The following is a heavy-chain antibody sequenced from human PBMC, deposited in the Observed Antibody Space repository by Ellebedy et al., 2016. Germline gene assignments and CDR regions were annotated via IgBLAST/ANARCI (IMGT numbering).Heavy chain of an antibody. CDR1: GVSVSSEY. CDR2: VFHTGTS. J-gene: IGHJ3*01. D-gene: IGHD6-19*01. CDR3: AKWNGGWYAFEV. V-gene: IGHV4-59*02. Sequence: SETLSLTCNVSGVSVSSEYWNWMRRPPGKGLEWIGYVFHTGTSNYNPSLRSRVSMSVDTSRSQFSLRLTSVTAADTAVYYCAKWNGGWYAFEVWGQGTMVTVSS.